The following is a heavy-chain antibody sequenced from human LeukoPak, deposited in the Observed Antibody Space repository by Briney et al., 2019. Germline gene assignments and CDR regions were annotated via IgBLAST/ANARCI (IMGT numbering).Heavy chain of an antibody. CDR1: GFTLSSYD. CDR2: IDVAGDT. V-gene: IGHV3-13*01. J-gene: IGHJ6*02. CDR3: ARDRHGMAV. Sequence: GGSLRLSCAASGFTLSSYDMHWVRQVTGKGLEWVLAIDVAGDTYYPGSVKGRFIITRENAKNSLYLQMNSLRVEDTAVYYCARDRHGMAVWGQGTTVVVSS.